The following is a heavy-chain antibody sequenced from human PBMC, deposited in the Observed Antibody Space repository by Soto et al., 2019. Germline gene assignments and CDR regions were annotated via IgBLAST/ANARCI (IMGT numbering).Heavy chain of an antibody. V-gene: IGHV3-11*01. J-gene: IGHJ3*02. D-gene: IGHD3-10*01. CDR1: GFTFSDYY. CDR2: ISSSGSTI. Sequence: GGSLRLSCAASGFTFSDYYVSWIRQAPGKGLERVSYISSSGSTIYYADSVKGRFTISRDNAKNSLYLQMNSLRAEDTAFYYFARPTMVRGVSVAFDIWGQGTMVTVSS. CDR3: ARPTMVRGVSVAFDI.